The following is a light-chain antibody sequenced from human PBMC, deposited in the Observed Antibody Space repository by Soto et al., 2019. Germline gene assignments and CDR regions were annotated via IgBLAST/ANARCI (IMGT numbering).Light chain of an antibody. J-gene: IGKJ2*01. V-gene: IGKV3-15*01. CDR2: GAS. CDR1: QSVSSD. Sequence: EIVMTQSPATLSVSPGERATLSCRASQSVSSDLAWYLQKPGQAPSLLVYGASTRSTGMPARFSGSGSGTEFTLTISILQFEDFAVYYCQRYNNWPHTFGQGTKLEIK. CDR3: QRYNNWPHT.